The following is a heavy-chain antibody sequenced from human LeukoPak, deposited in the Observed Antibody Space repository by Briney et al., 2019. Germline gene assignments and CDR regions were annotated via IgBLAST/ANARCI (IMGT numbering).Heavy chain of an antibody. CDR1: GGSFNTYY. V-gene: IGHV4-59*01. J-gene: IGHJ3*02. CDR3: ARDAASLGYYYDSSGHAFDI. D-gene: IGHD3-22*01. CDR2: MYYSGST. Sequence: SETLSLTCSVSGGSFNTYYWSWIRQPPGKGLEWIAYMYYSGSTNYNPSLKSRVSISLDTSKNQFSLKLSSVTAADTAVYYCARDAASLGYYYDSSGHAFDIWGQGTMVTVSS.